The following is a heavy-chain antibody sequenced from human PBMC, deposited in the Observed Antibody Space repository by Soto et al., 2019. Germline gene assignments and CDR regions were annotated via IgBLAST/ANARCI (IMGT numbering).Heavy chain of an antibody. J-gene: IGHJ4*02. CDR1: GGSFNTFN. CDR2: IFSSGST. D-gene: IGHD5-12*01. Sequence: KTSETLSLTCTVSGGSFNTFNWSGFGRPAGRELEWFGRIFSSGSTSFNPPLESRVAMSVDTSKNHFSLNLSSVTAADMAVYYCAREGSYSAYNFAHGIQLWSFDFWGQGALVTVSS. CDR3: AREGSYSAYNFAHGIQLWSFDF. V-gene: IGHV4-4*07.